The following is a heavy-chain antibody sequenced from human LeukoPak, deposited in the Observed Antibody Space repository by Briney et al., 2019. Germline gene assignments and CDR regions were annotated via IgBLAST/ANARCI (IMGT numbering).Heavy chain of an antibody. D-gene: IGHD2-2*01. J-gene: IGHJ4*02. CDR3: THGSMYQLDY. Sequence: PGGSLRLSCAASGFSFSIHGMSWVRQAPGKGLEWVSGIIGGAGGTYYADSVKGRFTISRDNSKNTLYLQMNSLRAEDTAVYYCTHGSMYQLDYWGQGTLVTVSS. V-gene: IGHV3-23*01. CDR2: IIGGAGGT. CDR1: GFSFSIHG.